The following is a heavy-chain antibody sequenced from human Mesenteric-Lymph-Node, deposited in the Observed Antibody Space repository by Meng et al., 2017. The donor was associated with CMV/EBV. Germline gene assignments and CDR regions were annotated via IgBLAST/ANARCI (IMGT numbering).Heavy chain of an antibody. J-gene: IGHJ4*02. D-gene: IGHD3-22*01. CDR1: GCFSRYF. V-gene: IGHV4-34*01. Sequence: GCFSRYFLHWMRQSPGKGLEWLGEINHSGTTNYNPSLKSRITIAVGTSKNQFSLNLRSVTATDTAVYYCARGFRNYFETSGHYYRFWGQGTLVTVSS. CDR3: ARGFRNYFETSGHYYRF. CDR2: INHSGTT.